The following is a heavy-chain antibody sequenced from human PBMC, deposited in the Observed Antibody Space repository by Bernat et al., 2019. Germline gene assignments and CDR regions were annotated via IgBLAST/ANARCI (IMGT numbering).Heavy chain of an antibody. Sequence: QLQLQESGPGLVKPSETLSLTCTVSGGSISSSSYYWGWIRQPPGKGLEWIGSIYYSGSTYYNPSLKSRVTISVDTSKIQFSLKLSSVTAADTAVYYCASSIVVVPAAIKVDGYFDLWGRGTLVTVSS. CDR2: IYYSGST. CDR3: ASSIVVVPAAIKVDGYFDL. CDR1: GGSISSSSYY. D-gene: IGHD2-2*02. V-gene: IGHV4-39*01. J-gene: IGHJ2*01.